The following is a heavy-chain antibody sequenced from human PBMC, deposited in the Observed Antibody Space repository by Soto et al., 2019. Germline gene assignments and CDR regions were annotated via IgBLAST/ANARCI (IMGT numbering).Heavy chain of an antibody. CDR2: ISYDGSEK. Sequence: QVQLVESGGGVVQPGRSLRLSCAASGFTFSSYGMHWVRQAPGKGLEWVAVISYDGSEKYYAVSVTGRFTISRDNSKNTLYLQMTSLRAEDTAVYYCAKGAVTTSLYYFDYWGQGTLVPVSS. V-gene: IGHV3-30*18. CDR1: GFTFSSYG. J-gene: IGHJ4*02. CDR3: AKGAVTTSLYYFDY. D-gene: IGHD4-17*01.